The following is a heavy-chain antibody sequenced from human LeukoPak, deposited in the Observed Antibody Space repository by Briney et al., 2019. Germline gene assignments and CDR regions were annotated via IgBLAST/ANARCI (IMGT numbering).Heavy chain of an antibody. D-gene: IGHD5-12*01. J-gene: IGHJ3*02. CDR1: GVSISSYS. CDR3: ARHGGETIVATILHAFDI. V-gene: IGHV4-59*08. Sequence: MASETLSLTCTVSGVSISSYSWSWLRQPPGKGLEWIGYMSYSGSTNYNPSLKSRISISVDTSKNQLSLSLSSVTAADTAVFYCARHGGETIVATILHAFDIWGQGTMVTVSS. CDR2: MSYSGST.